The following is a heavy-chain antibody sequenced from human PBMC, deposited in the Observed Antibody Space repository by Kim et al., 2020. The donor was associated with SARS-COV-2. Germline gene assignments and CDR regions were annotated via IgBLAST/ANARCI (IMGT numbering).Heavy chain of an antibody. CDR1: GFTFDDYA. V-gene: IGHV3-43*02. D-gene: IGHD3-10*01. Sequence: GGSLRLSCAASGFTFDDYATHWVRQAPGKGLEWVSLISGDGGSTYYADSVKGRFTISRDNSKNSLYLQMNSLRTEDTALYYCAKDIGLLWFGELLLSPYYYGMDVWGQGTTVTVSS. CDR2: ISGDGGST. J-gene: IGHJ6*02. CDR3: AKDIGLLWFGELLLSPYYYGMDV.